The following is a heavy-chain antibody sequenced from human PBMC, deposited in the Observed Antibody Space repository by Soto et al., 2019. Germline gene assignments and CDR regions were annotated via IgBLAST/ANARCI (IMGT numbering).Heavy chain of an antibody. CDR3: SRDRASGRDKAMVVYGMDV. J-gene: IGHJ6*02. CDR1: GSSISSYY. V-gene: IGHV4-59*01. CDR2: IYYSGSN. D-gene: IGHD5-18*01. Sequence: WETLSLTWTVSGSSISSYYLGWSHQPPEKGLEWIGYIYYSGSNSCNPSFKSRVTISVDTSKNQFSLKLSSVTAADTAVYYCSRDRASGRDKAMVVYGMDVWGQGTTVTVS.